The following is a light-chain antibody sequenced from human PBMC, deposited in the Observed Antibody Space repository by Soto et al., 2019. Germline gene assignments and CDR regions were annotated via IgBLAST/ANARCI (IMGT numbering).Light chain of an antibody. Sequence: QSVLTQPASVSGCPGQSITISCTGTSSDVGSYGLVSSYQQHPGKAPKLMLYEGSKRPSGVSNRFSASKSGNTASVTISGLQAEQDADYYRCSYAGRSTFHVFGTGSKVPV. CDR2: EGS. CDR3: CSYAGRSTFHV. V-gene: IGLV2-23*01. CDR1: SSDVGSYGL. J-gene: IGLJ1*01.